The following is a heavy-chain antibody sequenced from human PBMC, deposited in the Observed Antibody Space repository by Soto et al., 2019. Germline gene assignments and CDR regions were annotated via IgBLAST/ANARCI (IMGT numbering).Heavy chain of an antibody. Sequence: QVQLVQSGAEVKKPGSSVKVSCKASGGTFSSYAISWVRQAPGQGLEWLGGIIPIFGTANYAQKFQGRVTITADESTSTAYMELSSLRSEDKAVYYCARGYYYDSSGYYRTKNYYYYYGMDVWGQGTTVTVSS. CDR2: IIPIFGTA. CDR1: GGTFSSYA. V-gene: IGHV1-69*01. D-gene: IGHD3-22*01. CDR3: ARGYYYDSSGYYRTKNYYYYYGMDV. J-gene: IGHJ6*02.